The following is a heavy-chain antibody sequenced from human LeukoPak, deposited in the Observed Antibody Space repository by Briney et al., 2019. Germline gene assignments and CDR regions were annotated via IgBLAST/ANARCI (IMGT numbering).Heavy chain of an antibody. CDR1: GFTFSDYW. CDR2: IKSDGSST. Sequence: GGSLRLSCAASGFTFSDYWMDWVRQAPGKGLVWVSRIKSDGSSTSYADSVKGRFTISRDNSKNTLYLQMNSLRAEDTAVYYCAKDGLYSSSGGAFDIWGQGTLVTVSS. D-gene: IGHD6-6*01. J-gene: IGHJ3*02. CDR3: AKDGLYSSSGGAFDI. V-gene: IGHV3-74*01.